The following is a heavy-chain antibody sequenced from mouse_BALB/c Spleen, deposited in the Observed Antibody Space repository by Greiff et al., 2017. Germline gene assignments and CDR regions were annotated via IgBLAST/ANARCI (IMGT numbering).Heavy chain of an antibody. D-gene: IGHD2-2*01. Sequence: EVNVVESGGGLVKPGGSLKLSCAASGFTFSSYAMSWVRQSPEKRLEWVAEISSGGSYTYYPDTVTGRFTISRDNAKNTLYLEMSSLRSEDTAMYYCASYGSYAMDYWGQGTSVTVSS. CDR1: GFTFSSYA. CDR3: ASYGSYAMDY. V-gene: IGHV5-9-4*01. CDR2: ISSGGSYT. J-gene: IGHJ4*01.